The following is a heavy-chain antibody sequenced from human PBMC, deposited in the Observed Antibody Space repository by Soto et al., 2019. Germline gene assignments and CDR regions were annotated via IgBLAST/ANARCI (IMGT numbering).Heavy chain of an antibody. J-gene: IGHJ6*02. CDR2: ISYDGSNK. D-gene: IGHD1-26*01. CDR3: AGIVGARYYYYGMDV. CDR1: GFTFSSYA. Sequence: GGSLRLSCAASGFTFSSYAMHWVRQAPGKGLEWVAVISYDGSNKYYADSVKGRFTISRDNSKNTLYLQMNSLRAEDAAVYYCAGIVGARYYYYGMDVWGQGTTVTVSS. V-gene: IGHV3-30-3*01.